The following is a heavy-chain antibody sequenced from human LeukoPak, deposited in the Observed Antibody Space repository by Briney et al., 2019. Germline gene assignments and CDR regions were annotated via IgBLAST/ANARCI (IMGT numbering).Heavy chain of an antibody. V-gene: IGHV4-39*07. CDR1: GGSISSSSYY. CDR2: IYYSGST. Sequence: PSETLSLTCTVSGGSISSSSYYWGWIRQPPGKGLEWIGSIYYSGSTYYNPSLKSRVTISVDTSKNQLSLKLSSVTAADTAVYYCARDGHRSYPWAFDIWGQGTMVTVSS. J-gene: IGHJ3*02. CDR3: ARDGHRSYPWAFDI. D-gene: IGHD3-16*02.